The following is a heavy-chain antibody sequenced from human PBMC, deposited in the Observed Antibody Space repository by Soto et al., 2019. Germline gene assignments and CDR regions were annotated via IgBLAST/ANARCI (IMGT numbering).Heavy chain of an antibody. Sequence: QVQLQESGPGLVKPSQTLSLTCTVSGGSISSGDYYWSWIRQPPGKGLEWIGYIYYSGSTYYNPSLKSRVTISVDTSKNQFSLKLSSETAADTAVYYCASLLVPAAITAYYYGMDVWGQGTTVTVSS. V-gene: IGHV4-30-4*01. CDR2: IYYSGST. CDR3: ASLLVPAAITAYYYGMDV. CDR1: GGSISSGDYY. D-gene: IGHD2-2*01. J-gene: IGHJ6*02.